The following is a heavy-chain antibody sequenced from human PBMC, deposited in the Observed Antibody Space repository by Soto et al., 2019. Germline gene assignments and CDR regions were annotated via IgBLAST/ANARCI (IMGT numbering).Heavy chain of an antibody. CDR3: AGALCSGGSCYFGYYYYMDV. Sequence: PSETLSLTCGVYGGSFSGYYWCWIRQPPGKGLEWIGEINHSGSTNYNPSLKSRVTISVDTSKNQFSLKLSSVTAADTAVYYCAGALCSGGSCYFGYYYYMDVWGKGTTVTVSS. CDR2: INHSGST. D-gene: IGHD2-15*01. J-gene: IGHJ6*03. CDR1: GGSFSGYY. V-gene: IGHV4-34*01.